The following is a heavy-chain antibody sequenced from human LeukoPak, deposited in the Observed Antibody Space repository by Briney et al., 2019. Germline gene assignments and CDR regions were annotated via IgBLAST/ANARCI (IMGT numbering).Heavy chain of an antibody. V-gene: IGHV4-30-2*01. Sequence: PSQTLSLTCTVSGDSISSGGYYWSWIRQPPGKGLEWIGYISRSGSTYYNPSLKSRVTMSVDRSKNQFSLKLSSVTAADTAVYYCTRTQTYYDLYYMDVWGKGTTLIVSS. J-gene: IGHJ6*03. CDR2: ISRSGST. CDR1: GDSISSGGYY. CDR3: TRTQTYYDLYYMDV. D-gene: IGHD3-3*01.